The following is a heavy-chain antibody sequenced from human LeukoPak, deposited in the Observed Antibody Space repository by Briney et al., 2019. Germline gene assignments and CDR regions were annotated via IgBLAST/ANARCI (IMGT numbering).Heavy chain of an antibody. J-gene: IGHJ6*03. V-gene: IGHV4-39*07. CDR1: GGSVSSSIYY. CDR2: INHSGST. Sequence: SETLSLTCTVSGGSVSSSIYYWSWIRQPPGKGLEWIGEINHSGSTNYNPSLKSRVTISVDTSKNQFSLKLSSVTAADTAVYYCARGKLVLRFLEWSPRGYYYMDVWGKGTTVTVSS. CDR3: ARGKLVLRFLEWSPRGYYYMDV. D-gene: IGHD3-3*01.